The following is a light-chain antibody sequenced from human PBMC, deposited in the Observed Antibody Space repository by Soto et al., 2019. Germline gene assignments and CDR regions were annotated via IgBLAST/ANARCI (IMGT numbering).Light chain of an antibody. V-gene: IGKV3-11*01. J-gene: IGKJ1*01. CDR1: QSVSNY. CDR3: QQRAGWPRT. Sequence: EIVLTQSPATLSLSPGERATLSCRASQSVSNYLTWYQQKPGQAPRLLVYETFNRANGVPARFTGSGSDTDFTLTISSLEPEDFAVYYCQQRAGWPRTFGQGTKVEMK. CDR2: ETF.